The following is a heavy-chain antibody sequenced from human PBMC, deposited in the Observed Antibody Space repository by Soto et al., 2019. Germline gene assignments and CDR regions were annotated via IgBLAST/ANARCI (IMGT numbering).Heavy chain of an antibody. CDR1: GGTFGNYA. Sequence: QQQLVQSGAEVKKPGSSVKVSCKASGGTFGNYAISWVRQAPGQGLEWMGKIIPIFKTANYAQKFQGRITSTADRPPRTDIAYMELSSLRSEDTALYYCARVAIPGIYSEDVWGQGTTVTVSS. V-gene: IGHV1-69*06. J-gene: IGHJ6*02. D-gene: IGHD1-26*01. CDR2: IIPIFKTA. CDR3: ARVAIPGIYSEDV.